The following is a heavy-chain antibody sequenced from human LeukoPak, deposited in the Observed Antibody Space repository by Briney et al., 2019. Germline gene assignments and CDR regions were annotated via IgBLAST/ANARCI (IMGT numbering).Heavy chain of an antibody. J-gene: IGHJ3*02. CDR1: GFTFSSYA. D-gene: IGHD3-9*01. V-gene: IGHV3-30-3*01. CDR3: ARDRSGYYIPDAFDI. Sequence: GGSLRLSCAASGFTFSSYAMHWVRQAPGKGLEWVAVISYDGSNKYYADSVKGRFTISRDNSKNTLYLQMNSLRAEDTAVYYCARDRSGYYIPDAFDIWGQGTMVTVSS. CDR2: ISYDGSNK.